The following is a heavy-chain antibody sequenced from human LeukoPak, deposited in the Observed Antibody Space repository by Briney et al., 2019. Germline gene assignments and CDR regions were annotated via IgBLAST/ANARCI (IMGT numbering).Heavy chain of an antibody. Sequence: ASVKVSCKASGYTFSNYGIHWLRQAPGQGLEWMGWISAYTGDPNYPQNLQGRVTMTTDTSTSTAYMELRSLRSDDTAVYYCARDDSSGYYGSRTAFDIWGQGTMVTVSS. J-gene: IGHJ3*02. CDR1: GYTFSNYG. CDR3: ARDDSSGYYGSRTAFDI. D-gene: IGHD3-22*01. V-gene: IGHV1-18*01. CDR2: ISAYTGDP.